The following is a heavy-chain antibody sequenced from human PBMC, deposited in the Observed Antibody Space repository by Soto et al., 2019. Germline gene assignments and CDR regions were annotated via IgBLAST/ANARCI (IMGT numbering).Heavy chain of an antibody. D-gene: IGHD3-22*01. CDR1: GASISVHSYY. Sequence: PSETLSLTCTVSGASISVHSYYWTWIRQPPGKGLEWVGYIYYTGNNFYNPALKSRVAMSVDPSTNQFSLKLASVTDADTAVYFCAREPKQNYDSSPWNGGFDSWGPGTLVTVSS. V-gene: IGHV4-30-4*01. J-gene: IGHJ4*02. CDR3: AREPKQNYDSSPWNGGFDS. CDR2: IYYTGNN.